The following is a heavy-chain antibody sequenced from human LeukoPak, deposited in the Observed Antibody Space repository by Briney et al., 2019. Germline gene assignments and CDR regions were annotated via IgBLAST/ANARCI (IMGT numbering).Heavy chain of an antibody. D-gene: IGHD2-8*01. CDR1: GYSISSGYY. CDR2: ISHSGSP. V-gene: IGHV4-38-2*02. CDR3: AREVRDNLSNGVY. Sequence: PSETLSLTCTVSGYSISSGYYWGWVRQTPGKGLEWIASISHSGSPYYNPSLKSRVTISQDLSKNLFSLTLNSVTAADAAVYYCAREVRDNLSNGVYWGQGALVTVSS. J-gene: IGHJ4*02.